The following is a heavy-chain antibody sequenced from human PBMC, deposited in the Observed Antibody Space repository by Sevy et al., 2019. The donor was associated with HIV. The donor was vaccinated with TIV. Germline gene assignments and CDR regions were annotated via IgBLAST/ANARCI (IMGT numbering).Heavy chain of an antibody. CDR3: AKEAVGSTETYFDY. V-gene: IGHV3-23*01. D-gene: IGHD6-19*01. CDR2: ISSSGSDT. CDR1: EFTFSNYA. J-gene: IGHJ4*02. Sequence: GGSLRLSCAASEFTFSNYAMNWVRQAPGKGLEWVSSISSSGSDTYYAASLKGRFTISRDNSRNTVYLQMNSLRDEDTAVYYCAKEAVGSTETYFDYWGRGTLVTVSS.